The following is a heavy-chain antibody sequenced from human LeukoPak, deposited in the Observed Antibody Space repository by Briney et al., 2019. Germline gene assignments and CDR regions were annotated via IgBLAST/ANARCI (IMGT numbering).Heavy chain of an antibody. CDR1: GGSVSSGSYY. V-gene: IGHV4-61*01. CDR2: IYYSGST. CDR3: ARVVKVVLMVYATYYFDY. D-gene: IGHD2-8*01. J-gene: IGHJ4*02. Sequence: ETLSLTCTVSGGSVSSGSYYWSWIRQPPGRGLEWIGYIYYSGSTNYNPSLKSRVTISVDTSKNQFSLKLSSVTAADTAVYYCARVVKVVLMVYATYYFDYWGQGTLVTVSS.